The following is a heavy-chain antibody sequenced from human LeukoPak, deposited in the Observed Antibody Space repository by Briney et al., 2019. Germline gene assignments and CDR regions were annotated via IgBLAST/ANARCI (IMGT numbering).Heavy chain of an antibody. D-gene: IGHD1-26*01. CDR2: IDRPAKSYAT. V-gene: IGHV3-73*01. J-gene: IGHJ5*02. Sequence: GGSLRLSCAAPGFTLSDSAIHWVRQASGKGLEWVCLIDRPAKSYATAYGASVGGRFTISRDDSKNTAYLQMDSLKTEDTALYYCTRDRGTYNWLDPWGQGTLVTVSS. CDR3: TRDRGTYNWLDP. CDR1: GFTLSDSA.